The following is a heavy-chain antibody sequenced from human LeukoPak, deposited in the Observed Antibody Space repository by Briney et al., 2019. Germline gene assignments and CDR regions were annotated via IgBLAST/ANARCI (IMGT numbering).Heavy chain of an antibody. V-gene: IGHV3-23*01. CDR1: GITFSNYF. J-gene: IGHJ4*02. Sequence: PGGSLRLSCAASGITFSNYFMSWVHQAPGKGLEWVSAIGPSGGNTYYADSVKGRFTISRDNSKNTLYLQMDSLRAEDTAVYYCATRNIFEYWGQGTLVTVSS. CDR3: ATRNIFEY. CDR2: IGPSGGNT.